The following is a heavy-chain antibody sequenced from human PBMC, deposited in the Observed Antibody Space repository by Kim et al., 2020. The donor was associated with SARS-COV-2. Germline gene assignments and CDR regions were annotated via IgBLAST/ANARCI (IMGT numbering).Heavy chain of an antibody. V-gene: IGHV5-51*01. D-gene: IGHD5-12*01. J-gene: IGHJ4*02. CDR3: ARHAGRHGYGVGY. Sequence: SPPFRGQVTISADRSISTAYLQWSSLRASDTAMYYCARHAGRHGYGVGYWGQGTLVTVSS.